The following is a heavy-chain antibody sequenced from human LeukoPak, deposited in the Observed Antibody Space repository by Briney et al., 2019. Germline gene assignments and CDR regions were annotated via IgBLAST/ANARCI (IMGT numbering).Heavy chain of an antibody. Sequence: GGSLRLSCAASGFTVSSYGMHWVRQAPGKGLEWVAFIPYDGSNKYYADSVKGRFTISRDNSKNTLYLQMNSLRAEDTAVYYCARREVYFDYWGQGTLVTVSS. D-gene: IGHD1-14*01. J-gene: IGHJ4*02. CDR3: ARREVYFDY. CDR1: GFTVSSYG. CDR2: IPYDGSNK. V-gene: IGHV3-30*02.